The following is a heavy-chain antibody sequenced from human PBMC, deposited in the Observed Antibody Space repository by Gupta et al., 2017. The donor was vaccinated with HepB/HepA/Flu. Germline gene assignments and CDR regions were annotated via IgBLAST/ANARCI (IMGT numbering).Heavy chain of an antibody. CDR1: GSTFSSYA. CDR3: AKELYYYDSSGYYGGFDY. Sequence: EVQLLASGGGLVQPGGSLRLSCAASGSTFSSYAMSWGRQGPGKGLEWGSAISGSGGSTYYADSGKGRFTISRDNSKNTLYLQMNSLRAEDTAVYYCAKELYYYDSSGYYGGFDYWGQGTLVTVSS. V-gene: IGHV3-23*01. D-gene: IGHD3-22*01. J-gene: IGHJ4*02. CDR2: ISGSGGST.